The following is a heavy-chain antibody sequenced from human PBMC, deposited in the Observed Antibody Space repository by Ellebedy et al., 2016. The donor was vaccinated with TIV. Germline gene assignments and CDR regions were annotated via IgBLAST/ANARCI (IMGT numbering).Heavy chain of an antibody. J-gene: IGHJ4*02. CDR3: ARDYWGSYEY. CDR1: GYTFTDYR. V-gene: IGHV1-2*02. Sequence: AASVKVSCKASGYTFTDYRLDWVRQAPGLGLEWMGWISPNVGGTHYAQKFQGRVSMTGDTSISTAYLELSRLTSDDTAVYYCARDYWGSYEYWGQGTLVTVSS. D-gene: IGHD1-26*01. CDR2: ISPNVGGT.